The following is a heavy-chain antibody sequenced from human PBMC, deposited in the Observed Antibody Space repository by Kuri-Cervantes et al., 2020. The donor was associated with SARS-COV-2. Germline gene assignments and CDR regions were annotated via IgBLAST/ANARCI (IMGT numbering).Heavy chain of an antibody. CDR2: IIPIFGTA. D-gene: IGHD1-26*01. V-gene: IGHV1-69*05. Sequence: SVKVSCKASGGTFSSYAISWVRQAPGQGLEWMGGIIPIFGTANYAQKFQGRVTITTDESTSTAYMELSSLRSEDTAVYYCAAWGFPIVGATGPDAFDIWDQGTMVTVSS. CDR1: GGTFSSYA. J-gene: IGHJ3*02. CDR3: AAWGFPIVGATGPDAFDI.